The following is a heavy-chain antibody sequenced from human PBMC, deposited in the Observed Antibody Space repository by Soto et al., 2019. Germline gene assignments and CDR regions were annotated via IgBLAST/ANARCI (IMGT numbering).Heavy chain of an antibody. J-gene: IGHJ6*02. V-gene: IGHV4-31*03. CDR3: ASGVVVITIRGVSYYYYGMDV. CDR2: IYYSGST. D-gene: IGHD3-22*01. CDR1: GGSISSGGYY. Sequence: PSETLSLTCTVSGGSISSGGYYWSWIRQHPGKGLEWIGYIYYSGSTYYNPSLKSRVTISVDTSKNQFSPKLSSVTAADTAAYYCASGVVVITIRGVSYYYYGMDVWGQGTTVTVSS.